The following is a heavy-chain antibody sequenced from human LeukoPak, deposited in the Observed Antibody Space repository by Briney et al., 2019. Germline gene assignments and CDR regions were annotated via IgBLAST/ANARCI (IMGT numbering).Heavy chain of an antibody. V-gene: IGHV7-4-1*02. Sequence: GASVKVSCKASGYTFSSCDITWVRQAPGQGLEWMGWINTNTGNPTYAQGFTGRFVFSLDTSVSTAYLQISSLKAEDTAVYYCARDGLSSSWHSYYYYGMDVWGQGTTVTVSS. J-gene: IGHJ6*02. CDR1: GYTFSSCD. CDR3: ARDGLSSSWHSYYYYGMDV. CDR2: INTNTGNP. D-gene: IGHD6-13*01.